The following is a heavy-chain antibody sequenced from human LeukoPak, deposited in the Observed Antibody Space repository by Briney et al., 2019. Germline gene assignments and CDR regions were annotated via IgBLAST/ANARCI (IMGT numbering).Heavy chain of an antibody. J-gene: IGHJ4*02. V-gene: IGHV4-59*01. Sequence: KPSETLSLTCTASGGSMVYYYWSWIRQSPEKGLEWIGHIYYTGSTNYNPSLRSRVTISLDTSKNQFSLNLRSVTAADTAVYYCARPRSRGWSTHHLDYWGKGTLVTVSS. CDR1: GGSMVYYY. D-gene: IGHD6-19*01. CDR2: IYYTGST. CDR3: ARPRSRGWSTHHLDY.